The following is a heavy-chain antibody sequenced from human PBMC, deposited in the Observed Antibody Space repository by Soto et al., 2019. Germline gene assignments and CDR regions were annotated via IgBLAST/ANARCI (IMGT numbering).Heavy chain of an antibody. V-gene: IGHV1-69*12. CDR1: AGTFSSYD. CDR3: ARGGVVVAASHHYRMDA. CDR2: IIPIYGTA. J-gene: IGHJ6*02. Sequence: QVQLVQSGAEVKKPGSSVKVSCKASAGTFSSYDISWVRQAPGHGLEWMGGIIPIYGTANYAQKFQGRVTITAYESTSIAYMELTSLRSEDTAVYYCARGGVVVAASHHYRMDAWGQGTTVTVSS. D-gene: IGHD2-15*01.